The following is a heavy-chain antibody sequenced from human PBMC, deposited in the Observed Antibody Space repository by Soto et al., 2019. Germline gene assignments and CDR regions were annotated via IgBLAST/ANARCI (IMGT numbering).Heavy chain of an antibody. J-gene: IGHJ3*01. Sequence: PGGSLRLSCAASGFTFSSYAMSWVRQAPGKGLEWVSAISGSGGSTYYADSVKGRFTISRDNSKNTLYLQMNSLRAEDTAVYYCARKGIVDSKNHDAFDVWGQGTMVTVSS. CDR1: GFTFSSYA. CDR2: ISGSGGST. V-gene: IGHV3-23*01. CDR3: ARKGIVDSKNHDAFDV. D-gene: IGHD1-26*01.